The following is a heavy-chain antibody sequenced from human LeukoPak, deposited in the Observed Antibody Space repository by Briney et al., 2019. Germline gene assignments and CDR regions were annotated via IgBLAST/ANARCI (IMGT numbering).Heavy chain of an antibody. CDR1: GGTFSSYA. J-gene: IGHJ4*02. CDR2: IIPIFGTA. V-gene: IGHV1-69*05. D-gene: IGHD6-6*01. CDR3: ARGFSSSPDY. Sequence: ASVKVSCKASGGTFSSYAISWVRQAPGQGLEWMGRIIPIFGTANYAQKFQGRVTITTDGSTSTAYMELSSLRSEDTAVYYCARGFSSSPDYWGQGTLVTVSS.